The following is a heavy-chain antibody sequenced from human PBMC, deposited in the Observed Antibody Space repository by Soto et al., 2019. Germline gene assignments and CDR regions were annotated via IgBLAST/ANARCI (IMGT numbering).Heavy chain of an antibody. J-gene: IGHJ4*02. Sequence: VELVQSGAEVRAPGSSVKVSCKASGGTLNTYTVTWVRQAPGQGLEWMAGIIPVYYSPYYAQNFLGRVTVTADRSTDTAYMVLSRLRPEETATYYCTGDSVLVTTVPLRHWGQGTLVTVSS. CDR3: TGDSVLVTTVPLRH. CDR2: IIPVYYSP. V-gene: IGHV1-69*06. CDR1: GGTLNTYT. D-gene: IGHD4-17*01.